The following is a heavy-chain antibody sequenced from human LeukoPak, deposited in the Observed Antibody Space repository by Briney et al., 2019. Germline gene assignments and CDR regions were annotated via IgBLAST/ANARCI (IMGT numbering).Heavy chain of an antibody. J-gene: IGHJ6*04. D-gene: IGHD2-2*01. CDR2: ISAYNGNT. Sequence: GASVKVSCKASGYTFTSYGISWVRQAPGQGLEWMGWISAYNGNTNYAQKLQGRVTMTTDTSTSTAYMELRSLRSDDTAVYYCAREVGYRSSTSCYGTRNYYYYGMDVWGKGTTVTVSS. CDR3: AREVGYRSSTSCYGTRNYYYYGMDV. V-gene: IGHV1-18*04. CDR1: GYTFTSYG.